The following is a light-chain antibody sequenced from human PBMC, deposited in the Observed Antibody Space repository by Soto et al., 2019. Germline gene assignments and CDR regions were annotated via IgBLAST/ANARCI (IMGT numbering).Light chain of an antibody. J-gene: IGLJ2*01. CDR2: EDN. V-gene: IGLV1-51*02. CDR3: ATWDTSLSVR. Sequence: QSVLTQPPSVSAAPGQKVTISCSGSSSNIGNHFVSWYQHLPGTAPQLLIYEDNQRPSGIPDRFSGSKSGTTATLGITGLQTGDEGDYYCATWDTSLSVRFGGGTTLTVL. CDR1: SSNIGNHF.